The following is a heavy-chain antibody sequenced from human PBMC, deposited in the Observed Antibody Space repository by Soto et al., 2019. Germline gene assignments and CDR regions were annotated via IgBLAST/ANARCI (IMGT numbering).Heavy chain of an antibody. CDR2: INPNSGGT. D-gene: IGHD6-6*01. J-gene: IGHJ5*02. CDR1: GYTFTGYY. V-gene: IGHV1-2*04. Sequence: ASVKVSCKASGYTFTGYYMHWVRQAPGQGLEWMGWINPNSGGTNYAQKFQGWVTMTRDTSISTAYMELSRLRSDDTAVYYCARAARQLDHLNWFDPWGQGTLVTVSS. CDR3: ARAARQLDHLNWFDP.